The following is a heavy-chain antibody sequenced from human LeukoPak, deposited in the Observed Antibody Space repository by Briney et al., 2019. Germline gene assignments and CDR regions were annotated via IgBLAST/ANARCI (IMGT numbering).Heavy chain of an antibody. Sequence: KPSETLSLTCTVSGGSISSYYWSWIRQPPGKGLEWIGYIYYSGSTNYNPSLKSRVTISVEPSKNQFSLKLSSVTAADTAVYYCAGSYYYGSGSYYGLVYFDYWGQGTLVTVSS. V-gene: IGHV4-59*01. CDR1: GGSISSYY. CDR3: AGSYYYGSGSYYGLVYFDY. CDR2: IYYSGST. J-gene: IGHJ4*02. D-gene: IGHD3-10*01.